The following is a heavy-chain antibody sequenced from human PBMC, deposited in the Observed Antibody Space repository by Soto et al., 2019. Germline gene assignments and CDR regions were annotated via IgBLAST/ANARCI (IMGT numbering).Heavy chain of an antibody. CDR2: ISYDGTNK. J-gene: IGHJ4*02. D-gene: IGHD7-27*01. Sequence: QVQLVESGGGVVQPGRSLRLSYAASGFSFSISPMHWVRQAPGKGPEWVALISYDGTNKFYADSVKGRFTISRDNSKSTLYLQVDSLRPEDAAVYYCARDPKTSGGQHWAFNYFHSWGQGTLVTVSS. CDR1: GFSFSISP. CDR3: ARDPKTSGGQHWAFNYFHS. V-gene: IGHV3-30-3*01.